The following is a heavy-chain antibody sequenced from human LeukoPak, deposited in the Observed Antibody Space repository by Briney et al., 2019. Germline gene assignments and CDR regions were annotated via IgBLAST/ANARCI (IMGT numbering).Heavy chain of an antibody. CDR3: AREGGLYSSSSSWGLFDY. V-gene: IGHV1-2*02. D-gene: IGHD6-6*01. CDR2: INPNSGGT. J-gene: IGHJ4*02. CDR1: GYTFTGYY. Sequence: ASVKVSCKASGYTFTGYYMHWVRQAPGQGLEWMGWINPNSGGTNYAQKFQGRVTMTRDTSISTAYMELSRLRSDDTAVYYCAREGGLYSSSSSWGLFDYWGQGTLVTVSS.